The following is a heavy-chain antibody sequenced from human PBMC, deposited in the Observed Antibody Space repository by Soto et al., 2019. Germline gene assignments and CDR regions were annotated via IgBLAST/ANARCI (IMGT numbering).Heavy chain of an antibody. CDR2: AHHSGNT. CDR3: ASAAWYRLNS. V-gene: IGHV4-4*02. J-gene: IGHJ4*02. Sequence: ASETLCLTCAVSGGSISSSEWCTWFRQPPGKGLEWIGEAHHSGNTNYNPSLKSRVTISVDKSKSQFSLSLTSVTAADTAVYYCASAAWYRLNSWGQGILVTVSS. CDR1: GGSISSSEW. D-gene: IGHD6-13*01.